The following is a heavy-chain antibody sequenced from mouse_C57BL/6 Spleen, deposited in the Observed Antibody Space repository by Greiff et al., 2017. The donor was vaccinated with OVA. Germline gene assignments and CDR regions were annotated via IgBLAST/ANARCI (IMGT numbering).Heavy chain of an antibody. CDR1: GFTFSSYT. D-gene: IGHD2-5*01. J-gene: IGHJ3*01. CDR2: ISGGGGNT. CDR3: ARMEDSNSAWFAY. Sequence: EVKLVESGGGLVKPGGSLKLSCAASGFTFSSYTMSWVRQTPEKRLEWVATISGGGGNTYYPDSVKGRFTISRDNAKNTLYLQMSSLRSEDTALYYCARMEDSNSAWFAYWGQGTLVTVSA. V-gene: IGHV5-9*01.